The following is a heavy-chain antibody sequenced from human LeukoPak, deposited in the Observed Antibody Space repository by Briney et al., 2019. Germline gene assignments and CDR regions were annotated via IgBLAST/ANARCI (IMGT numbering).Heavy chain of an antibody. CDR2: FDLEDGER. V-gene: IGHV1-24*01. Sequence: ASVKVSCKISGYTLADLSMHWVRQAPGKGLEWLGRFDLEDGERIYARNFQGRFTMTEDTSADTAYMELYSLRSEDTAVYYCATGPIDMTVDYLHYWGQGTLVTVSS. CDR1: GYTLADLS. J-gene: IGHJ4*02. CDR3: ATGPIDMTVDYLHY. D-gene: IGHD2-21*02.